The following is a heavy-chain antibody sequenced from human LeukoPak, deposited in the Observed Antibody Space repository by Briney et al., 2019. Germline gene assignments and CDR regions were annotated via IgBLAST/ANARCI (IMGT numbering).Heavy chain of an antibody. D-gene: IGHD2-2*01. CDR2: LSGGGGST. J-gene: IGHJ4*02. V-gene: IGHV3-23*01. CDR1: GYTFTIYD. CDR3: ARDLWRGDIVVVPAATVDY. Sequence: PGGSLRLSCAASGYTFTIYDMNCAPHAPGKGLEWVSALSGGGGSTYYADSVKGRFTISRDNSKNTLYLQMNSLRAEDTAVYYCARDLWRGDIVVVPAATVDYWGQGTLVTVSS.